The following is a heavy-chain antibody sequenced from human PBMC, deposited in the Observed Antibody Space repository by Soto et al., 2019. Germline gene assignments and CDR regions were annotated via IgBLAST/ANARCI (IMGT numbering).Heavy chain of an antibody. CDR3: VRPLPSRRHYGMAV. Sequence: EVQLVESGGGWIQPGGSLRLSCTASGLSVRNNYMSWVRQAPGMGLEWVSVIYNDGTTYYADSVKGRFTISRDTSKNTLPLQMDSLRAEDTAVYYCVRPLPSRRHYGMAVWGQVTTVTVSS. CDR1: GLSVRNNY. CDR2: IYNDGTT. V-gene: IGHV3-53*01. D-gene: IGHD6-25*01. J-gene: IGHJ6*01.